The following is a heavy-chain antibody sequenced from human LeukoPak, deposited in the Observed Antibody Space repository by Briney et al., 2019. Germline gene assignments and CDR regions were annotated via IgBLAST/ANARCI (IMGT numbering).Heavy chain of an antibody. CDR2: ISSSGSYI. V-gene: IGHV3-21*01. J-gene: IGHJ4*02. D-gene: IGHD2-2*02. CDR1: GFTFSTNS. Sequence: VGSLRLSCAASGFTFSTNSMNWVRQAPGKGLEWVASISSSGSYIYYPDSVKGRFTVSRDNAKNSVYLQMNSLRAEDTAVYYCARDVARPISCDTDWGQGTLVTVSS. CDR3: ARDVARPISCDTD.